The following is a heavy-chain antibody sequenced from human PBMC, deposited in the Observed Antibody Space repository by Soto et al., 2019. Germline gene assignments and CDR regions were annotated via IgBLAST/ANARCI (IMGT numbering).Heavy chain of an antibody. CDR3: ARGRMTIFGVVSPQIDY. CDR2: IYYSGST. D-gene: IGHD3-3*01. J-gene: IGHJ4*02. CDR1: GGSVSSGSYY. V-gene: IGHV4-61*01. Sequence: SYTLSLTCTVSGGSVSSGSYYWSWIRQPPGKGLEWIGYIYYSGSTNYNPSLKSRVTISVDTSKNQFSLKLSSVTAADTAVNYCARGRMTIFGVVSPQIDYWGQGTQVTV.